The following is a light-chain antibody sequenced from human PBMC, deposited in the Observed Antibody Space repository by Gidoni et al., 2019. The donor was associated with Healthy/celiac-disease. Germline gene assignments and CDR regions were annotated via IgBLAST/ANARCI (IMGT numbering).Light chain of an antibody. CDR3: QQYNSYRYT. CDR1: QSISSW. J-gene: IGKJ2*01. CDR2: TAS. Sequence: DIQMTQSPSTLSASVGDRVTITCRASQSISSWLAWYQQKPGKAPKLLIYTASSLESGVPSRFSGSGSGTEFTLTIISLQPDDFATYYCQQYNSYRYTFGQXTKLEIK. V-gene: IGKV1-5*03.